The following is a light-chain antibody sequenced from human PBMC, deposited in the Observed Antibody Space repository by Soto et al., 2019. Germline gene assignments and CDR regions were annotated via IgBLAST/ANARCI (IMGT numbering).Light chain of an antibody. Sequence: IVLTQTPGALSLSTGERATLSCRASQSVSSTYFAWYQQKPGQAPRLLIYGASSRATGVPDRFSGSGSGTDLTLTISRLEPEDFAVYYCQHYGTSFAFGQGTRLEI. CDR2: GAS. CDR1: QSVSSTY. CDR3: QHYGTSFA. V-gene: IGKV3-20*01. J-gene: IGKJ5*01.